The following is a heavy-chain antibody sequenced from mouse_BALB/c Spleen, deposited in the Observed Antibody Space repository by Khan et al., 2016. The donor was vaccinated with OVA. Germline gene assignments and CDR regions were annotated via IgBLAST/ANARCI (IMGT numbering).Heavy chain of an antibody. CDR1: GYTFNNYW. D-gene: IGHD1-1*02. CDR3: ARKGLGWDFDY. V-gene: IGHV1-7*01. Sequence: QVQLKEPGAELAKPGASVKMSCKASGYTFNNYWFPCVNQRLGQGLQWIGYFIPSIAYTDYTQNFKDKATLTADKSTTTAYMQLSSLKSEDATDYYCARKGLGWDFDYWGQGTTLTVSS. J-gene: IGHJ2*01. CDR2: FIPSIAYT.